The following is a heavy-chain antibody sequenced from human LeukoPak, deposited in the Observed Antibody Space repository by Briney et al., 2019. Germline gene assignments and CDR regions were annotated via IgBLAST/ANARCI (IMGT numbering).Heavy chain of an antibody. CDR3: ARVGDYRNAFDI. V-gene: IGHV3-21*01. CDR2: ISSSSSYI. D-gene: IGHD3-16*01. Sequence: PGGSLRLSCAASGFAFSNYAMNWVRQAPGKGLEWVSSISSSSSYIYYADSVKGRFTISRDNAKNSLYLQMNSLRAEDTAVYYCARVGDYRNAFDIWGQGIMVTVSS. J-gene: IGHJ3*02. CDR1: GFAFSNYA.